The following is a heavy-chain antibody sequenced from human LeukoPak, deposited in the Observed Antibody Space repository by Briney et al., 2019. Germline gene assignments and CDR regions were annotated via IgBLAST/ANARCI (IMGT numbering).Heavy chain of an antibody. Sequence: KPSETLSLTCTVSGGSISSYYWSWIRQPPGKGLEWIGYIDYNGRATYNPSLKSRVTISVDTSKNQFSLKLSSVTAADTAVYYCARRSSESFDFWGQGTLVTVSS. CDR3: ARRSSESFDF. V-gene: IGHV4-59*08. CDR1: GGSISSYY. CDR2: IDYNGRA. D-gene: IGHD3-22*01. J-gene: IGHJ4*02.